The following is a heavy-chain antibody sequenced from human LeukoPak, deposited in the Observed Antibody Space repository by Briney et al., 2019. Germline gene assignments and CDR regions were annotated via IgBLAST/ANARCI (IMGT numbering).Heavy chain of an antibody. Sequence: GGSLRLSCAASGFTFTDAWMSWVRQAPGKGLEWVGRIKNKGEGETTDYAAPVKGRFTISRDDSENTLFLQMHSLETEDTALYYCVWNSEHYFDYWGQGTLVTVSS. D-gene: IGHD1-7*01. V-gene: IGHV3-15*01. J-gene: IGHJ4*02. CDR1: GFTFTDAW. CDR3: VWNSEHYFDY. CDR2: IKNKGEGETT.